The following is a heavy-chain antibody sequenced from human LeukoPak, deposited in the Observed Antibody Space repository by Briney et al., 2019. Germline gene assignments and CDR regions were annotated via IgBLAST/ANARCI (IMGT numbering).Heavy chain of an antibody. D-gene: IGHD6-19*01. J-gene: IGHJ4*02. V-gene: IGHV1-69*13. Sequence: SVKVSCKASGGTFSSYAISWVRQAPGQGLEWMGGIIPIFGTANYAQKFQGRVTITADESTSTAYMELSSLRSEDTAVCYCAGENSSGWYFDYWGQGTLVTVSS. CDR2: IIPIFGTA. CDR3: AGENSSGWYFDY. CDR1: GGTFSSYA.